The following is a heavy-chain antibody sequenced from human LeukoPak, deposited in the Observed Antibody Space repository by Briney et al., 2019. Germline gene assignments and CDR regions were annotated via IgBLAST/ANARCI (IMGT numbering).Heavy chain of an antibody. D-gene: IGHD4-11*01. J-gene: IGHJ4*02. Sequence: SETLSLTCTVSGGSISSGGYYWSWIRQPPGKGLEWIGYIYHSGSTYYNPSLKSRVTISVDRSKNQFSLKLSSVTAADTAVYYCAVTPITVTTWVANNYWGQGTLVTVSS. CDR1: GGSISSGGYY. CDR3: AVTPITVTTWVANNY. V-gene: IGHV4-30-2*01. CDR2: IYHSGST.